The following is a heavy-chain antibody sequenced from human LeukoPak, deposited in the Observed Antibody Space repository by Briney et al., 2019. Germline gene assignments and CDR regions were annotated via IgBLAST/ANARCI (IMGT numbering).Heavy chain of an antibody. V-gene: IGHV3-30*01. CDR2: ISSGGTYE. CDR1: GFTFSNYA. D-gene: IGHD3-10*01. J-gene: IGHJ4*02. CDR3: ARDSTYYYDSGSSGPHYFDN. Sequence: GKSLRLSCAASGFTFSNYAMHWVRQAPGKGLEWVPLISSGGTYEYYADSVKGRFTISRDNSKNTLYLQLNSLRAEDTAVYYCARDSTYYYDSGSSGPHYFDNWGQGTLVTVSS.